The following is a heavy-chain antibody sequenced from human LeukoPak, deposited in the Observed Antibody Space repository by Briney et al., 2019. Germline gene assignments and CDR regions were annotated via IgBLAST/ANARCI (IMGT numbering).Heavy chain of an antibody. CDR2: INHSGTT. CDR1: GDSISGSRHY. J-gene: IGHJ4*02. Sequence: SETLSLTCTVSGDSISGSRHYWAWIRQPPGKGLEYIGSINHSGTTYYNPSLKSRVTISVDTSKNQFSLKLTSVTAADTAQYFCARTRGDSGGNYNAWGQGTLVTVSS. D-gene: IGHD3-22*01. V-gene: IGHV4-39*01. CDR3: ARTRGDSGGNYNA.